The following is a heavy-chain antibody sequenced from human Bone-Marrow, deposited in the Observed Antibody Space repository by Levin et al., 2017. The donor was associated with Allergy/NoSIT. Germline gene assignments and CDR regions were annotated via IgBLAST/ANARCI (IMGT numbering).Heavy chain of an antibody. CDR3: VVWERGTWSDFDH. Sequence: GESLKISCKASGYTFVDYDINWVRQATGQGLEWLGWLNPHTGNTGYAQNLRGRVSMTRNTSINTAYMDLSSLTSEDTAVYFCVVWERGTWSDFDHWGQGTQVIVSS. J-gene: IGHJ4*02. V-gene: IGHV1-8*01. CDR2: LNPHTGNT. D-gene: IGHD1-26*01. CDR1: GYTFVDYD.